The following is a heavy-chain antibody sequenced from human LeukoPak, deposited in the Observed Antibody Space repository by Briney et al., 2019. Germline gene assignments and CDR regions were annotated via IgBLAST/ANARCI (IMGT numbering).Heavy chain of an antibody. V-gene: IGHV4-59*01. J-gene: IGHJ4*02. CDR2: IYYSGST. CDR1: GGSISSYY. D-gene: IGHD2-15*01. Sequence: SETLSLTCTVSGGSISSYYWSWIRQPPGKGLEWIGYIYYSGSTNYNPSLKSRVTISVDTSKNQFSLKLSSMTAADTAVYYCARVKPGYSSHEFDYWGQGTLVTVSS. CDR3: ARVKPGYSSHEFDY.